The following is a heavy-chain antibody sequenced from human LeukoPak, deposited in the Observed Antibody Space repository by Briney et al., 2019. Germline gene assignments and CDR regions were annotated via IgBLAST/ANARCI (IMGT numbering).Heavy chain of an antibody. CDR1: GFTFSDYT. V-gene: IGHV3-21*01. Sequence: GGSLRLSCAASGFTFSDYTMNWVRLAPGKGLEWVSSTSGSSNCIYYADSVKGRFTISRGNAKNSLYLQMNSLRVEDTAVYYCARDESGDNDAFDIWGQGTMVTVSS. D-gene: IGHD2-21*01. CDR3: ARDESGDNDAFDI. CDR2: TSGSSNCI. J-gene: IGHJ3*02.